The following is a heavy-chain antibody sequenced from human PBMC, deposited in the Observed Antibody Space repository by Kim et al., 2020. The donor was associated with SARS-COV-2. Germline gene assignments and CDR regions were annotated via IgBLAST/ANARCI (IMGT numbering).Heavy chain of an antibody. D-gene: IGHD3-9*01. CDR3: AKDILSGGDILTGYSSYCFDY. CDR2: ISWNSGSI. J-gene: IGHJ4*02. Sequence: GGSLRLSCAASGFTFDDYAMHWVRQAPGKGLEWVSGISWNSGSIGYADSVKGRFTISRDNAKNSLYLQMNSLRAEDTALYYCAKDILSGGDILTGYSSYCFDYWGQGTLVTVSS. V-gene: IGHV3-9*01. CDR1: GFTFDDYA.